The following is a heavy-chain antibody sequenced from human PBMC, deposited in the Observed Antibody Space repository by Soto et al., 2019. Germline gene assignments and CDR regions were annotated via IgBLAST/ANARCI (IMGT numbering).Heavy chain of an antibody. CDR3: ASDYGYYDSSGYHLYEAFNV. D-gene: IGHD3-22*01. Sequence: PTXSLSSPCVVSGGSIHPETRSWVRQSAWYGLEWIGRIYSSGSTNYNPSLKGRVTKSLDTSKNQFSLRLTSVTAADTAVYFCASDYGYYDSSGYHLYEAFNVWGQGTMVIVSS. CDR1: GGSIHPET. J-gene: IGHJ3*01. CDR2: IYSSGST. V-gene: IGHV4-4*07.